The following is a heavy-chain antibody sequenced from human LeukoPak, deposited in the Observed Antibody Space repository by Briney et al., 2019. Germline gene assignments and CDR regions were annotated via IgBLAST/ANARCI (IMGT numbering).Heavy chain of an antibody. V-gene: IGHV1-69*02. CDR2: IIPILGIA. D-gene: IGHD3-22*01. Sequence: SVKVSCKASGYTFTSYYMHWVRQAPGQGLEWMGRIIPILGIANYAQKFQGRVTITADKSTSTAYMELSSLRSEDTAVYYCAQRGSSGPFDYWGQGTLVTVSS. CDR3: AQRGSSGPFDY. J-gene: IGHJ4*02. CDR1: GYTFTSYY.